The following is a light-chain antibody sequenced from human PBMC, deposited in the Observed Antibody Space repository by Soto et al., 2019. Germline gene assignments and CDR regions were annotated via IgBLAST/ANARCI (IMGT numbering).Light chain of an antibody. Sequence: EIVLTQSPGTLSLSPGERASLSSRASQSLSNSHLAWYQEKPGQAPRLLIYAASSRAAGIPDRFSGSGSGTDFTLTISRLEPEDFAVYYCQQYGSALGWTFGQGTKVDIK. CDR2: AAS. J-gene: IGKJ1*01. CDR1: QSLSNSH. CDR3: QQYGSALGWT. V-gene: IGKV3-20*01.